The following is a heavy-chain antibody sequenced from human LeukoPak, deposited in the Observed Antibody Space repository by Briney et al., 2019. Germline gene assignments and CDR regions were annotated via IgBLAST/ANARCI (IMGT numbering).Heavy chain of an antibody. CDR3: AKDQFKLGYCGGDCYSRDDAFDI. Sequence: SGTLSLTCTVSGGSISSYYWSWIRQPPGKGLEWIGYIYYSGSTNYNPSLKSRVTISVDTSKNQFSLKLSSVTAADTAVYYCAKDQFKLGYCGGDCYSRDDAFDIWGQGTMVTVSS. D-gene: IGHD2-21*01. CDR2: IYYSGST. V-gene: IGHV4-59*01. J-gene: IGHJ3*02. CDR1: GGSISSYY.